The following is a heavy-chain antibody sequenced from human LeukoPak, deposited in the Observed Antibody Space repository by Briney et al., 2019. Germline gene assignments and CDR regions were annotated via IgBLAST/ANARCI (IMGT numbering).Heavy chain of an antibody. CDR1: GGSISSGGYY. CDR3: GSGSLPGGGRYYFDY. Sequence: SETLSLTCTVSGGSISSGGYYWSWIRQHPGKGLEWIGYIYYSGSTYYNPSLKSRVTISVDTSKNQFSLKLSSVTAADTAVYYCGSGSLPGGGRYYFDYWGQGTLVTVSP. V-gene: IGHV4-31*03. D-gene: IGHD3-10*01. J-gene: IGHJ4*02. CDR2: IYYSGST.